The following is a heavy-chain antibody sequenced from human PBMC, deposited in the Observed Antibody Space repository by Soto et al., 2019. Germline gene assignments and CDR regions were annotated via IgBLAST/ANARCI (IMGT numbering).Heavy chain of an antibody. CDR3: ARAIGYCSSTSCYRDYYGMDV. D-gene: IGHD2-2*03. CDR2: ISSSSSYI. Sequence: LRLSCAASGFTFSSYSMNWVRQAPGKGLEWVSSISSSSSYIYYADSVKGRFTISRDNAKNSLYLQMNSLRAEDTAVYYCARAIGYCSSTSCYRDYYGMDVWGQGTTVTVSS. J-gene: IGHJ6*02. CDR1: GFTFSSYS. V-gene: IGHV3-21*01.